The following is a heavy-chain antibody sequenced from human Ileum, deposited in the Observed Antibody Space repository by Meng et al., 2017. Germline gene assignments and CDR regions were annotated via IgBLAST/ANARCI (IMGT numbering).Heavy chain of an antibody. D-gene: IGHD1-1*01. V-gene: IGHV1-18*01. CDR2: MNTDKGNT. CDR3: AREGAYNGGDY. Sequence: QVQLVQSGAEVKKPGASVKVSCKASGYTFTTYGISWVRQAPGQGLEWMGWMNTDKGNTNYAQKFQGRVTMTRDTSTSTAYMELRSLRSDDTAVYYCAREGAYNGGDYWGQGTLVTVPQ. J-gene: IGHJ4*02. CDR1: GYTFTTYG.